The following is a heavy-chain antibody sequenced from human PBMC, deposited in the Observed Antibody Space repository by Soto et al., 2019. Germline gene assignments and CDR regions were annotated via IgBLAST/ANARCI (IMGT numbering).Heavy chain of an antibody. V-gene: IGHV3-23*01. CDR3: ARAYGLGYFDL. Sequence: EVQLLESGGGLVQPGGSLRLSCAASGFTFSIHAMSWVRQAPGRGLEWVAGITGGGGSTYYGDSVKGRFTISRDNSEDTLYLQRSGLRADDTAMYFCARAYGLGYFDLWGRGTLITVSS. D-gene: IGHD4-17*01. J-gene: IGHJ2*01. CDR2: ITGGGGST. CDR1: GFTFSIHA.